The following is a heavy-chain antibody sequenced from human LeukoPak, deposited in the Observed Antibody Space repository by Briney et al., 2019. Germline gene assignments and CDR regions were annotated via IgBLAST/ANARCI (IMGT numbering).Heavy chain of an antibody. D-gene: IGHD2-8*01. CDR1: GYTFINYH. CDR2: INPSGGST. V-gene: IGHV1-46*01. J-gene: IGHJ3*02. CDR3: ARPLAPVMLNAFDI. Sequence: ASVKVSCTASGYTFINYHIHWVRQAPGQGLEWMGIINPSGGSTDYAQKFQGRVTVTRDTSTSTVYMELSSLRSEDTAIYYCARPLAPVMLNAFDIWGQGTMVTVSS.